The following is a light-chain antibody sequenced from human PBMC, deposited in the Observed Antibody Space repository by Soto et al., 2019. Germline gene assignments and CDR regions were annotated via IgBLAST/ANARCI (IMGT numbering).Light chain of an antibody. CDR2: EGS. J-gene: IGLJ2*01. V-gene: IGLV2-23*01. Sequence: QSALTQPASVSGSPGQSITISCTGTSSDVGTSHLVSWYQHHPGNAPKLIIFEGSVRPSGVSTPFPGSKSDNTASLTISGVQAEGEADYYCCSALSNSYVVFGGETKVTVL. CDR3: CSALSNSYVV. CDR1: SSDVGTSHL.